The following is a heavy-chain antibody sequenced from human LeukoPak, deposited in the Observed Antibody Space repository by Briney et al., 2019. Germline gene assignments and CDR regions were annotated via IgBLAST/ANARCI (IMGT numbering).Heavy chain of an antibody. J-gene: IGHJ4*02. D-gene: IGHD2-2*01. CDR1: GFTFSSYD. Sequence: GGSLRLSCAASGFTFSSYDMHWVRQAPGKGLEWVAVISYDGSNKYYADSVKGRFTISRDNSKNTLYLQMNSLRAEDTAVYYCAKGGSRGAMPKVDYWGQGTLVTVSS. CDR3: AKGGSRGAMPKVDY. V-gene: IGHV3-30*18. CDR2: ISYDGSNK.